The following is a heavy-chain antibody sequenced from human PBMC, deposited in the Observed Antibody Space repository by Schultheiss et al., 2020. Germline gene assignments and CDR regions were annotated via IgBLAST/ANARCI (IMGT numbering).Heavy chain of an antibody. J-gene: IGHJ3*02. V-gene: IGHV4-39*07. D-gene: IGHD3-22*01. Sequence: SETLSLTCTVSGGSLSSSSYYWGWIRQPPGKGLEWIGNIYYSGSTSYNPSLKSRVTISVDTSKNQFSLKLSSVTAADTAVYYCARVWYYYDSSGYYSAPYDAFDIWGQGTMVTVSS. CDR1: GGSLSSSSYY. CDR2: IYYSGST. CDR3: ARVWYYYDSSGYYSAPYDAFDI.